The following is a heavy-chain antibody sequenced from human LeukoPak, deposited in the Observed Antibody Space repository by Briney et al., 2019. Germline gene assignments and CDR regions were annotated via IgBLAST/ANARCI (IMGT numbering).Heavy chain of an antibody. Sequence: GESLKISCKGSGYSFINYWIGWVRQMPGKGLEYMGIIYPGDSETRYSPSFQGQVTISADKSISTAYLQWSSLKASDTAMYYCARHGRTYSSGAIYYFDYWGQGTLVTVSS. CDR1: GYSFINYW. CDR3: ARHGRTYSSGAIYYFDY. J-gene: IGHJ4*02. V-gene: IGHV5-51*01. CDR2: IYPGDSET. D-gene: IGHD6-19*01.